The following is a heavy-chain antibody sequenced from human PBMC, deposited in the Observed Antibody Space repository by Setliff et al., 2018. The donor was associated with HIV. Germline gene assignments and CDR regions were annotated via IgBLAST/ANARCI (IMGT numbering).Heavy chain of an antibody. Sequence: SVKVSCKTSGGTFRSQAISWVRQAPGQGLEWMGGLISMFKIPQIAQKFQGRVTITADESTSTAYMGLSSLTSEDTAVYYRARGGWSGGGPLHYSYYYLDVWGQGTAVTVS. D-gene: IGHD2-15*01. V-gene: IGHV1-69*13. J-gene: IGHJ6*02. CDR2: LISMFKIP. CDR1: GGTFRSQA. CDR3: ARGGWSGGGPLHYSYYYLDV.